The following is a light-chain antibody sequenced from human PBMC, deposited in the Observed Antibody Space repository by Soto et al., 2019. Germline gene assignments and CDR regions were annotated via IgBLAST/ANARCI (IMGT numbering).Light chain of an antibody. V-gene: IGKV3-11*01. Sequence: PGESATLSCRARQRVSNYFAWYQQKPGQAPMLLIYDASNRATGIPARFSGSGSETDFTLTISSLEPEDFAVYYCQQRANWPLTFGGGTKVDIK. CDR3: QQRANWPLT. J-gene: IGKJ4*01. CDR2: DAS. CDR1: QRVSNY.